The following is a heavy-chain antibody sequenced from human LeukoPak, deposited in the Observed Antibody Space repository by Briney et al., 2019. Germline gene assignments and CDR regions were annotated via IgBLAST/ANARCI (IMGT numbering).Heavy chain of an antibody. Sequence: GGSLRLSCTASGFTFGDYAMSWVRQAPGKGLEWVGFIRSKAYGGTTEYAASVKGRFTISRDDSKSIAYLQMNSLITEDTAVYYCTRRTYCSGGSCLDYWGQGTLVTVSS. CDR3: TRRTYCSGGSCLDY. CDR2: IRSKAYGGTT. J-gene: IGHJ4*02. V-gene: IGHV3-49*04. D-gene: IGHD2-15*01. CDR1: GFTFGDYA.